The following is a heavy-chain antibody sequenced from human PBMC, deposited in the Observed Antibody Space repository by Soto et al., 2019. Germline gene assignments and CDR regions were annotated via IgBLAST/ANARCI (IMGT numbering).Heavy chain of an antibody. CDR1: GCSISSYY. CDR3: ARGAYYGSGTIPYYYYYGMDV. Sequence: SETLSLTCPVSGCSISSYYWSWIRQPPGKGLEWIGYIYYSGSTNYNPSLKSRVTISVDTSKNQFSLKLSSVAAADTAVYYCARGAYYGSGTIPYYYYYGMDVWGQGTTVTVSS. D-gene: IGHD3-10*01. V-gene: IGHV4-59*01. J-gene: IGHJ6*02. CDR2: IYYSGST.